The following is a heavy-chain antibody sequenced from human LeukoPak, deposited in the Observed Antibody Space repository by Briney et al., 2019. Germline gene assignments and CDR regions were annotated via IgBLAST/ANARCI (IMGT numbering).Heavy chain of an antibody. CDR3: ARGSGHRASVAFDI. J-gene: IGHJ3*02. D-gene: IGHD3-10*01. CDR2: IYHSGST. CDR1: GGSMSTYY. V-gene: IGHV4-59*01. Sequence: SETLSLTCTVSGGSMSTYYWTWIRQSPGKGLEWMGYIYHSGSTKYNPSLESRVTISVDTSKNQFSLKLRSATAADTAVYYCARGSGHRASVAFDIWGQGTMVTVSS.